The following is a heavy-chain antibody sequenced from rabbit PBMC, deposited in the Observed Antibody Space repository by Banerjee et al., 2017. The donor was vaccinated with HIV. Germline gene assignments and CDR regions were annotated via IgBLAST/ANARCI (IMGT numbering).Heavy chain of an antibody. CDR1: GFSFSSSYY. D-gene: IGHD4-1*01. CDR2: IGSSSIT. CDR3: ARDLAGVIGWNFNL. J-gene: IGHJ4*01. V-gene: IGHV1S43*01. Sequence: QEQLEESGGDLVKPGASLTLTCTTSGFSFSSSYYMCWVRQAPGKGLEWIGCIGSSSITWYASWVNGRFTISRSTSLNTVDLKMTSLTAADTATYFCARDLAGVIGWNFNLWGPGTLVTVS.